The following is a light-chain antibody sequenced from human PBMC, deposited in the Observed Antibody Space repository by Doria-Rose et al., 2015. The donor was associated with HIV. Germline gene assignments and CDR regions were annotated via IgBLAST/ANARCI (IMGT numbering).Light chain of an antibody. CDR2: AAS. Sequence: MTQSPSSLSASVGDRVTITCRASQGISNFLAWYQQKPGRVPKLLIYAASTLQSGVPSRFSGSGSGTDFSLTISTLQPEDVAIDYCQNYNSAPLTFGGGRKVEVK. CDR1: QGISNF. V-gene: IGKV1-27*01. J-gene: IGKJ4*01. CDR3: QNYNSAPLT.